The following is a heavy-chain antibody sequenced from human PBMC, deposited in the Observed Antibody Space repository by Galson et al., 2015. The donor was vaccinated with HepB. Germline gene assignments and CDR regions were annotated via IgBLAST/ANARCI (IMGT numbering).Heavy chain of an antibody. CDR2: ISTSGTYT. Sequence: SLRLSCAASGFTFSDYYMTWIRQAPGKGLEWISYISTSGTYTNYADSVKGRFTISRDNAKNSLYLQMNSLRAEDTAVYYCARVADADYGDHSHFDSWGQGTLVTVSS. D-gene: IGHD4-17*01. CDR1: GFTFSDYY. J-gene: IGHJ4*02. V-gene: IGHV3-11*06. CDR3: ARVADADYGDHSHFDS.